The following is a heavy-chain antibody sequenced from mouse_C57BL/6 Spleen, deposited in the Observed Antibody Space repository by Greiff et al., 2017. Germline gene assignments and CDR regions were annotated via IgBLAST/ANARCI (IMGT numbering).Heavy chain of an antibody. CDR2: INPNNGGT. Sequence: EVQGVESGPELVKPGASVKMSCKASGYTFTDYNMHWVKQSHGKSLEWIGYINPNNGGTSYNQKFKGKATLTVNKSSSTAYMELRSLTSEDSAVYYCARRVPYFDYWGQGTTLTVSS. CDR3: ARRVPYFDY. D-gene: IGHD6-1*01. V-gene: IGHV1-22*01. CDR1: GYTFTDYN. J-gene: IGHJ2*01.